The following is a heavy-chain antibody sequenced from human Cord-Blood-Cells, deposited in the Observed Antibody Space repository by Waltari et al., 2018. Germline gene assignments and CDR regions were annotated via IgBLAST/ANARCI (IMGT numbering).Heavy chain of an antibody. D-gene: IGHD6-6*01. CDR3: AREGKGYSSSVEDY. CDR2: INPNSGGT. V-gene: IGHV1-2*06. Sequence: QVQLVQSGAEVKKPGASVKVSCKASGYTFTGYYMNWVRQAPGQGLEWMGRINPNSGGTNYAPKFQGRVTMTRDTSISTAYMELSRLRSDDTAVYYCAREGKGYSSSVEDYWGQGTLVTVSS. CDR1: GYTFTGYY. J-gene: IGHJ4*02.